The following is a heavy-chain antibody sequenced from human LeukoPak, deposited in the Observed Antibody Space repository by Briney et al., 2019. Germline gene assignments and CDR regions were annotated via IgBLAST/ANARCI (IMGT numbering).Heavy chain of an antibody. CDR3: AKATRGSSYYDAVEF. V-gene: IGHV3-23*01. Sequence: PGGSLRLSCAASGFTFASCAMAWVRQAPGKGLEGVSMISVGGAVTFYADSVKGRFTISRDNSKNTLYLQMNSLRAEDTGIYYCAKATRGSSYYDAVEFWGQGTMVIVSS. J-gene: IGHJ3*01. CDR1: GFTFASCA. CDR2: ISVGGAVT. D-gene: IGHD3-10*01.